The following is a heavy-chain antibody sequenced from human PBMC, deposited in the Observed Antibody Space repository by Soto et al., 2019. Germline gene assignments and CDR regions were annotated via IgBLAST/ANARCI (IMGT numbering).Heavy chain of an antibody. D-gene: IGHD3-22*01. CDR1: GFTFSSYA. CDR2: ISYDGSNK. V-gene: IGHV3-30-3*01. J-gene: IGHJ4*02. Sequence: QVQLVESGGGVVQPGRSLRLSCAASGFTFSSYAMHWVRQAPGKGLEWVAVISYDGSNKYYADSVKGRFTISRDNSKNTLYLQMNSLRAEDTAAYYCARDRGYYDSSGLFDYWGQGTLVTVSS. CDR3: ARDRGYYDSSGLFDY.